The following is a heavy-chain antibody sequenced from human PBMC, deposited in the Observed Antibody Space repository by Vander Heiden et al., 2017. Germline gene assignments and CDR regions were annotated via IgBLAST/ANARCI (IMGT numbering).Heavy chain of an antibody. CDR1: GGSISSSSYY. J-gene: IGHJ4*02. V-gene: IGHV4-39*01. Sequence: QLQLQESGPGLVKPSETLSLTCTVSGGSISSSSYYWGWIRQPPGKGLEWIGSIYYSGSTYYNPSLKSRVTISVDTSKNQFSLKLSSVTAADTAVYYCARHFGYKMATIFPVGYGGQGTLVTVSS. CDR3: ARHFGYKMATIFPVGY. D-gene: IGHD5-12*01. CDR2: IYYSGST.